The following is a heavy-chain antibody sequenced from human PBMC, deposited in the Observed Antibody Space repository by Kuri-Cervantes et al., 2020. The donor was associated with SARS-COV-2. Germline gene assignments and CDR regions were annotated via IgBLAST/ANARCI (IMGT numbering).Heavy chain of an antibody. CDR3: ARDRVVPGDYYYYGMDV. CDR2: IIPIFGTA. V-gene: IGHV1-69*13. J-gene: IGHJ6*02. CDR1: GYTFTGYY. D-gene: IGHD2-15*01. Sequence: SVKVSCKASGYTFTGYYMHWVRQAPGQGLEWMGRIIPIFGTANYAQKFQGRVTITADESTSTAYMELSSLRSEDTAVYYCARDRVVPGDYYYYGMDVWGQGTTVTVSS.